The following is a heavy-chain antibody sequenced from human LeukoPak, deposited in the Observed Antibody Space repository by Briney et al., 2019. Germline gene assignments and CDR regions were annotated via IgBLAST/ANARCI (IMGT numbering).Heavy chain of an antibody. CDR2: ICYSGST. Sequence: SETLSLTCTVSGGSISSGGYYWSWIRQHPGKGLEWIGYICYSGSTYYNPSLKSRVTISVDTSKNQFSLKLSSVTAADTAVYYCARRPLRYPDPFDPWGQGTLVTVSS. D-gene: IGHD3-9*01. J-gene: IGHJ5*02. CDR1: GGSISSGGYY. CDR3: ARRPLRYPDPFDP. V-gene: IGHV4-31*03.